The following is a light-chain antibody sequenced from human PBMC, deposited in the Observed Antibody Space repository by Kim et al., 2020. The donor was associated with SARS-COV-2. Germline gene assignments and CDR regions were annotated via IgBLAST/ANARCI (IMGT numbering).Light chain of an antibody. CDR3: QQYHNWPPVT. CDR1: QNIGSA. Sequence: EIVMTQSPDTLSVSPGERATLSCRASQNIGSALAWYHHKPGQAPRLLIYGASVRATGIPARFSGSGSGTDFTLTISSLQSEDYAVYYCQQYHNWPPVTFGQGTRLEIK. J-gene: IGKJ5*01. CDR2: GAS. V-gene: IGKV3-15*01.